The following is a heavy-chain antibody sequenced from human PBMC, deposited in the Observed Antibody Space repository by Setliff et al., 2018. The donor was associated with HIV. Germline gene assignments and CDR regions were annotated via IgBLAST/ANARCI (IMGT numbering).Heavy chain of an antibody. D-gene: IGHD3-22*01. Sequence: ASVKVSCKVSGYTLAEISMHWVRQAPGKGLEWMGGFDPEDGEKVYAQRFQGTVTMTEDTSTDTAYMELTSLTSEDTAVYYCATITFYYDSSGPQNKKSYFFDYWGQGTLVTVSS. J-gene: IGHJ4*02. CDR2: FDPEDGEK. CDR1: GYTLAEIS. CDR3: ATITFYYDSSGPQNKKSYFFDY. V-gene: IGHV1-24*01.